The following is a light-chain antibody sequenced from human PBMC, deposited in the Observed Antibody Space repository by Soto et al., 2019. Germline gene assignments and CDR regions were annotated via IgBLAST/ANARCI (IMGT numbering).Light chain of an antibody. V-gene: IGLV2-14*01. CDR1: SSDVGGYNY. J-gene: IGLJ3*02. CDR2: EVD. CDR3: SSYTVINTAV. Sequence: QSALTQPASVSGSPGQSITISCTGTSSDVGGYNYVSWYQQHPGKAPKLIIYEVDHRPSGISPRFSGSKSGNTASLTISGLQTDDEADYYCSSYTVINTAVFGGGTKLTVL.